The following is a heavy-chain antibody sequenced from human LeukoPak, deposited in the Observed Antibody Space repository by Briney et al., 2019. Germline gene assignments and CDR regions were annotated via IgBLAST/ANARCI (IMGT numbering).Heavy chain of an antibody. V-gene: IGHV4-30-2*01. CDR1: GGSISSGGYY. J-gene: IGHJ1*01. CDR2: IYHSGST. Sequence: SQTLSLTCTVSGGSISSGGYYWSWIRQPPGKGLEWIGYIYHSGSTYYNPSLKSRVTISVDRSKNQFSLKLSSVTAADTAVYYCARTAYYDFWSGSFQHWGQGTLVTVSS. D-gene: IGHD3-3*01. CDR3: ARTAYYDFWSGSFQH.